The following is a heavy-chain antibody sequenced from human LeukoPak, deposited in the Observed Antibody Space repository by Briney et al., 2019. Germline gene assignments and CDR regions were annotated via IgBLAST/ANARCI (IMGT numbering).Heavy chain of an antibody. J-gene: IGHJ4*02. D-gene: IGHD5-18*01. V-gene: IGHV3-21*01. CDR2: ISDDSNYI. Sequence: PGGSLRLSCAASGFTFSVYSMSWVRQAPGKGLEWVSSISDDSNYIYYADSVEGRFTISRDNAKNSLYLQMNSLRAEDTAVYYCARADLRGYSLDYWGQGTLVTVSS. CDR3: ARADLRGYSLDY. CDR1: GFTFSVYS.